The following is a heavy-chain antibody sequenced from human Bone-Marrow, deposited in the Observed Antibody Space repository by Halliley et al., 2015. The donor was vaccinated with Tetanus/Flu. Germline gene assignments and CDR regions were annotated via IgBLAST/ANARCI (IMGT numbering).Heavy chain of an antibody. CDR2: INYSGST. Sequence: GLEWIGSINYSGSTNYNASLKGRLSISIDTSKNQFSLKLTSVTAADTAIYYCARGIGYSFDQWGQGILVTASS. D-gene: IGHD2-15*01. CDR3: ARGIGYSFDQ. V-gene: IGHV4-59*01. J-gene: IGHJ4*02.